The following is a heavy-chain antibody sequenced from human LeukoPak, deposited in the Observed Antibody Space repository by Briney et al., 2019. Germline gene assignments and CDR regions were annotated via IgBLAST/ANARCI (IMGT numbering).Heavy chain of an antibody. CDR3: ARGGRYWGGITMVRAYYFDY. Sequence: SETLSLTCAIYGGSFSGYYWSWIRQPPGKGLEWIGEINHSGCTNYNPSLKSRVTISVDTSKNQFSLKLSSVTAADTAVYYCARGGRYWGGITMVRAYYFDYWGQGTLVTVSS. J-gene: IGHJ4*02. D-gene: IGHD3-10*01. V-gene: IGHV4-34*01. CDR2: INHSGCT. CDR1: GGSFSGYY.